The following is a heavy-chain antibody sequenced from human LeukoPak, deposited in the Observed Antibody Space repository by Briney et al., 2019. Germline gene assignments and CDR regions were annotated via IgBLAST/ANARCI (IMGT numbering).Heavy chain of an antibody. CDR2: MNPRSGNT. CDR3: ARGSGWLSGLDF. J-gene: IGHJ4*02. V-gene: IGHV1-8*01. CDR1: GYTFTRYD. D-gene: IGHD3-10*01. Sequence: ASVTVSCKASGYTFTRYDIHWVRQAPGQGLEWMAWMNPRSGNTGYAQRFQGRVTVTGNTSMNTAYMELRSLRSDDTAVYYCARGSGWLSGLDFWGQGALVTVFS.